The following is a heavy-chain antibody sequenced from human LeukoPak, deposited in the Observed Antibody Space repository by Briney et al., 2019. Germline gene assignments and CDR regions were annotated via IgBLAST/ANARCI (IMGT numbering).Heavy chain of an antibody. J-gene: IGHJ6*02. D-gene: IGHD6-13*01. V-gene: IGHV4-59*08. CDR3: ARHPRRITASYYYGMDV. CDR1: GGSFSGYY. Sequence: SETLSLTCAVYGGSFSGYYWSWIRQPPGKGLEWIGYIYYSGSTNYNPSLKSRVTISVDTSKNQFSLKVSSVTAADTAVYYCARHPRRITASYYYGMDVWGQGTTVTVSS. CDR2: IYYSGST.